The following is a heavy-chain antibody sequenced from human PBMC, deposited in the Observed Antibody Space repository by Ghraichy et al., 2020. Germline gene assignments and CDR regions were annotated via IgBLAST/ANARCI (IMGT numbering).Heavy chain of an antibody. CDR1: GFTFSSYA. Sequence: GESLNISCAASGFTFSSYAMSWVRQTPGKGLEWVSAISGSGGSTYYADSVKGRFTISRDNSKNTLYLQMNSLRAEDTAVYYCAKDPAGDPGGAFDIWGQGTMVTVSS. J-gene: IGHJ3*02. D-gene: IGHD3-10*01. CDR2: ISGSGGST. V-gene: IGHV3-23*01. CDR3: AKDPAGDPGGAFDI.